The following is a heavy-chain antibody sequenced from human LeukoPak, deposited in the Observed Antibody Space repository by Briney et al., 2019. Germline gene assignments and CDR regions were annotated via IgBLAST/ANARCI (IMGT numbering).Heavy chain of an antibody. Sequence: ASVGVSCKASGYIFTDYYMHWVRQAPGQGLEWMGWINPNNGGTNYAQKFQGRVTMTRDTSISTAYMELSRLRSDDTAVYYCARDMRYSSSWYILDYWGQGALVTVSS. CDR1: GYIFTDYY. D-gene: IGHD6-13*01. V-gene: IGHV1-2*02. CDR3: ARDMRYSSSWYILDY. CDR2: INPNNGGT. J-gene: IGHJ4*02.